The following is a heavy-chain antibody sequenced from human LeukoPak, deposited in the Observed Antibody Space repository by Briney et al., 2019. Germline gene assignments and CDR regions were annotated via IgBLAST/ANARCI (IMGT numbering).Heavy chain of an antibody. CDR2: MYYTGSS. V-gene: IGHV4-39*07. CDR3: ARDNWNYGSSMDV. D-gene: IGHD1-7*01. Sequence: PSETLSLTCSVSGGSISSTSYYWGWIRQPPGKGLDWIGSMYYTGSSYYNPSLKSRVTISADTSKNQFSLKLSSVTAADTAVYYCARDNWNYGSSMDVWGQGTTVTVSS. CDR1: GGSISSTSYY. J-gene: IGHJ6*02.